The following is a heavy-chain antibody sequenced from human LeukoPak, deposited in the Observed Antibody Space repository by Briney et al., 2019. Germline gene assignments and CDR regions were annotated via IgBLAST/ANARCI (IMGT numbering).Heavy chain of an antibody. CDR1: GGSISSYY. D-gene: IGHD3-10*01. Sequence: SETLSLTCTVSGGSISSYYWSWIRQPPGKGLEWIGNIYYSGSTNYNPSLKSRVTISVDTSKNQFSLKLSSVTAADTAVYYCARALPFPYYYGSGSSYFDYWGQGTLVTVSS. CDR3: ARALPFPYYYGSGSSYFDY. CDR2: IYYSGST. J-gene: IGHJ4*02. V-gene: IGHV4-59*01.